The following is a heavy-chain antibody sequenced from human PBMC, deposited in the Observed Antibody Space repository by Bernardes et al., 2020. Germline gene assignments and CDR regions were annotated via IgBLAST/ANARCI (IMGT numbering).Heavy chain of an antibody. CDR3: ARAGRRDSDSTYSHMDV. J-gene: IGHJ6*03. V-gene: IGHV3-7*03. Sequence: GGSLRLSCLASGFSLREDAMTWVRQAPGKGPEWVATIKGDESEKFYVDSVKGRFIIFRDNAKNAVYLQMNNVRGEDTAIYYCARAGRRDSDSTYSHMDVWGKGTTVTVSS. CDR1: GFSLREDA. CDR2: IKGDESEK.